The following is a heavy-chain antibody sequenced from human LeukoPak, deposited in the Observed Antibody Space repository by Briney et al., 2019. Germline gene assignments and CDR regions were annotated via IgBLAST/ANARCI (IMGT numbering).Heavy chain of an antibody. CDR3: ARDSPRRFDY. CDR1: GFTFSSSW. J-gene: IGHJ4*02. Sequence: SGGSLRLSCEVSGFTFSSSWMTWVCQAPGKGLEWVASINTDGSVEKYLDSVKGRFTISRDNARNSLYLQMSSLRAEDTALYYCARDSPRRFDYWGQGTLVTVSS. CDR2: INTDGSVE. V-gene: IGHV3-7*01.